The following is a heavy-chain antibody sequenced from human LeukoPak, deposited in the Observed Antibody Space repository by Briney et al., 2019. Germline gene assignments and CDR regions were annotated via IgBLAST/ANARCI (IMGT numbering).Heavy chain of an antibody. V-gene: IGHV3-66*01. D-gene: IGHD6-13*01. CDR2: IYSGGST. CDR1: GFTVSSNY. J-gene: IGHJ4*02. CDR3: ARWAAAVDY. Sequence: GGSLRLSCAASGFTVSSNYMSWVRQAPGKGLEWVSVIYSGGSTYYADFVKGRLTITRDNCKNTLYLQINSLRAEDTAVYYCARWAAAVDYWGQGTLVTVSS.